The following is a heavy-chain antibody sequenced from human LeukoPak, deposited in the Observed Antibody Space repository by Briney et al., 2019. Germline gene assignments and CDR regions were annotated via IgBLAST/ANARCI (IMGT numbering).Heavy chain of an antibody. V-gene: IGHV3-43*02. CDR2: ISGDGGST. CDR3: AKDISSGWYLGDYFDY. CDR1: GFTFDDYA. Sequence: GGSLRLSCAASGFTFDDYAMHWVRQAPGKGLEWVSLISGDGGSTYYVDSVKGRFTISRDNSKNSLYLQMNSLRTEDTALYYCAKDISSGWYLGDYFDYWGQGTLVTVSS. D-gene: IGHD6-19*01. J-gene: IGHJ4*02.